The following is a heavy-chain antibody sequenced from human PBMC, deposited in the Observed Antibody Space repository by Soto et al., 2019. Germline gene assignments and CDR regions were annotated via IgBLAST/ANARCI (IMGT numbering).Heavy chain of an antibody. J-gene: IGHJ4*02. CDR3: AGRERAAAGTTY. CDR2: IYYSGST. V-gene: IGHV4-39*01. D-gene: IGHD6-13*01. Sequence: SETLSLTCTVSGGSISSSSYYWGWIRQPPGKGLEWIGSIYYSGSTYYNPSLKSRVTISVDTSKNQFSLKLSSVTAADTAVYYCAGRERAAAGTTYWGQGTLVTVSS. CDR1: GGSISSSSYY.